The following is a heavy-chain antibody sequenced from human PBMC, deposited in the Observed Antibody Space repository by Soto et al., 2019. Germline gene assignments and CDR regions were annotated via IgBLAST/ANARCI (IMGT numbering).Heavy chain of an antibody. D-gene: IGHD4-4*01. CDR3: GASDSSKNP. Sequence: GGSLRLSCVASGFTFSNFWMNWVRQTPGKGLEWVANIKPDGTAQAYVDSVKGRFTVSRDNAKNSLYLQMNSLRADDTAIYFCGASDSSKNPWGQGTMVTVYS. J-gene: IGHJ5*02. CDR1: GFTFSNFW. V-gene: IGHV3-7*01. CDR2: IKPDGTAQ.